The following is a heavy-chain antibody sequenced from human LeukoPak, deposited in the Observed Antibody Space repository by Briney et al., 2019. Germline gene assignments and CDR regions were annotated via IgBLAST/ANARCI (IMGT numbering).Heavy chain of an antibody. CDR1: GFTFSTYS. V-gene: IGHV3-48*01. CDR2: ISSSSSTI. J-gene: IGHJ4*02. CDR3: ARMSSGYFYYFEY. Sequence: GGSLRLSCAASGFTFSTYSMNWVRQAPGKGLEWVSYISSSSSTIYYADSVKGRFTISRDNAKNSLYLQMNSLRAEDTAIYYCARMSSGYFYYFEYWGQGTLATVSS. D-gene: IGHD3-22*01.